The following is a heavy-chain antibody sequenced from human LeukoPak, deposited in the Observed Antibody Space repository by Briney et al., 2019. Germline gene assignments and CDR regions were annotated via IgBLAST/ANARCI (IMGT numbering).Heavy chain of an antibody. CDR2: ISTYTGNT. V-gene: IGHV1-18*01. J-gene: IGHJ3*02. CDR3: ARVLEVSSDAFDI. D-gene: IGHD2/OR15-2a*01. CDR1: GYTFTSYA. Sequence: EASVKVSCKTSGYTFTSYAISWVRQAPGQGLECMGWISTYTGNTDYAQKLQGRVTMTTDTSTSTAYMELRSLSSDDTAVYYCARVLEVSSDAFDIWGQGTMVTVSS.